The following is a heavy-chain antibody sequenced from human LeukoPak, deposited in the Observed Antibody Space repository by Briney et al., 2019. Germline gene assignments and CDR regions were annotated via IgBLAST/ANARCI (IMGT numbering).Heavy chain of an antibody. J-gene: IGHJ4*02. CDR3: ARSQTYYYFDY. CDR1: GSTFSSYP. V-gene: IGHV3-23*01. Sequence: GGSLRFSCVASGSTFSSYPMSWVRQAPGKGLEWVSTISGSGGSTYYADSVKGRFTISRDNSKNTLYLQMNSLRAEDTAVYYCARSQTYYYFDYWGQGTLVTVSS. D-gene: IGHD2-8*01. CDR2: ISGSGGST.